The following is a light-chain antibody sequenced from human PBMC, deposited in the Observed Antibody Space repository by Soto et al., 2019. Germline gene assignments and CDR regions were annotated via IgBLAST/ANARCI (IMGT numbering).Light chain of an antibody. J-gene: IGLJ1*01. V-gene: IGLV2-14*01. CDR1: SSDVGGHNY. CDR3: SSYSSSGTLFV. Sequence: QSVLTQPASVSGSPGQSITVSCTGTSSDVGGHNYVSWFQQHPGQAPTLLIYEVTTRPSGVSTRFSGSKSGNTASLTISGLQAEDAADYHCSSYSSSGTLFVFGTGTQLTVL. CDR2: EVT.